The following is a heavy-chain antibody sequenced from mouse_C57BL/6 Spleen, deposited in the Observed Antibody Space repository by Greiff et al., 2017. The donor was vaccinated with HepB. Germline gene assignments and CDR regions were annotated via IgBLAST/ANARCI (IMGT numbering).Heavy chain of an antibody. CDR2: IDPETGGT. V-gene: IGHV1-15*01. CDR1: GYTFTDYE. CDR3: TREGEIYAMDY. Sequence: VQLQQSGAELVRPGASVTLSCKASGYTFTDYEMHRVKQTPVHGLEWIGAIDPETGGTAYNQKFKGKAILTADKSSSTAYMELRSLTSEDSAVYYCTREGEIYAMDYWGQGTSVTVSS. J-gene: IGHJ4*01.